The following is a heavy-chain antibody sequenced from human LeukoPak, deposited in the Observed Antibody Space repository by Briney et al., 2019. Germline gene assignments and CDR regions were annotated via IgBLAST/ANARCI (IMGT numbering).Heavy chain of an antibody. CDR3: ARSSLSSILGAVAAFGY. V-gene: IGHV2-5*02. J-gene: IGHJ4*02. Sequence: SGPTLVKPTQTLTLTCTFSGFALSTRGVGVGWIRQPPGKALERLALIYWDDDKRYSPSLQSRLTIIKDSSKNQVVLTMTNMDPVDTATYYCARSSLSSILGAVAAFGYWGQGTLVTVSS. CDR2: IYWDDDK. D-gene: IGHD6-19*01. CDR1: GFALSTRGVG.